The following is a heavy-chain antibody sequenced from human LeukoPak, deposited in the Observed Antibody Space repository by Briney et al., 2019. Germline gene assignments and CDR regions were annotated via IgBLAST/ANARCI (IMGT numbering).Heavy chain of an antibody. CDR3: ARDWQYSSGWYDGYYFDY. CDR2: INNDGSST. Sequence: GGSLRLSCAASGFTFSNYWMQWVHHAPGKGLVWLSRINNDGSSTIYADSVKGRFTISRDNGKNTLYLQMNSLRAEDTAVYYCARDWQYSSGWYDGYYFDYWGQGTLVTVSS. J-gene: IGHJ4*02. V-gene: IGHV3-74*01. D-gene: IGHD6-19*01. CDR1: GFTFSNYW.